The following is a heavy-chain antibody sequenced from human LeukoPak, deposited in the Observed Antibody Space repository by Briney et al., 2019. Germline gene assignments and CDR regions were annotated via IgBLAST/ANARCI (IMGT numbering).Heavy chain of an antibody. D-gene: IGHD2-2*01. CDR1: GFTFSNAW. Sequence: GGSLRLSCAASGFTFSNAWMSWVRQAPGKGLEWVGRIKSKTDGGTTDYAAPVKGRFTISRDDSKNTLYLQMNSLKTEDTAVYYCTTLTVPAADYYYYYYMDVWGKGTTVTVSS. V-gene: IGHV3-15*01. CDR2: IKSKTDGGTT. CDR3: TTLTVPAADYYYYYYMDV. J-gene: IGHJ6*03.